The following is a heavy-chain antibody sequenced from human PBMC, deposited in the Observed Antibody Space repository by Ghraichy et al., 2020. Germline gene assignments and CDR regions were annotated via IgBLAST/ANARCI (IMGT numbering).Heavy chain of an antibody. CDR2: IYPDDSDV. CDR3: ARRDNYNWFDP. Sequence: GESLNISCKGFGYTFTTYWIARVRQMPGKGLEWMGIIYPDDSDVRYSPSFQGQVTISADKSISTAYLQWSSLKASDTAMYYCARRDNYNWFDPWGQGTLVTVSS. V-gene: IGHV5-51*01. J-gene: IGHJ5*02. D-gene: IGHD5-24*01. CDR1: GYTFTTYW.